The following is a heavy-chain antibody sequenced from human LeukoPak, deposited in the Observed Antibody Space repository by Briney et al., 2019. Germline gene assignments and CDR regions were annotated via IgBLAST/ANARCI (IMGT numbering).Heavy chain of an antibody. D-gene: IGHD3-16*01. CDR1: EYTFTDNY. Sequence: GASVKASCKASEYTFTDNYMHWVRQAPGQGLEWMGWISPNSGVTNYAQKFQGRVTLTRDTSIRTAYMELSRLTSDDTAIYYCARWVSYTGLDCWGQGTLVTVSS. CDR3: ARWVSYTGLDC. V-gene: IGHV1-2*02. CDR2: ISPNSGVT. J-gene: IGHJ4*02.